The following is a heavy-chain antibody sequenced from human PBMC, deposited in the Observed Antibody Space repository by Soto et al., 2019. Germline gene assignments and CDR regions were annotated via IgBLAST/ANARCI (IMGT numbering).Heavy chain of an antibody. Sequence: QVQLVQSGAEVKKPGASVKVSCKAAGYTFTGYYMHWVRQAPGQGLEWMGWINPNSGGTNYAQKFQGRVTMTRDTSISTAYLELSRLRSDDTAVYYCARIFPAEANGGGDCPPSGVDYWGQGTLVTVSS. D-gene: IGHD2-21*02. V-gene: IGHV1-2*02. CDR3: ARIFPAEANGGGDCPPSGVDY. J-gene: IGHJ4*02. CDR1: GYTFTGYY. CDR2: INPNSGGT.